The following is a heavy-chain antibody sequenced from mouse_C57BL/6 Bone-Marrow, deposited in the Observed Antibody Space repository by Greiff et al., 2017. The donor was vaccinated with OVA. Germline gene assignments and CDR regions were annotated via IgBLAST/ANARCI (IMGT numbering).Heavy chain of an antibody. CDR2: IYPGGGYT. CDR3: AREGVYDYGGEYYAMDD. V-gene: IGHV1-63*01. Sequence: VQLQQSGAELVRPGTSVKMSCKASGYTFTNYWIGWAKQRPGHGLEWIGDIYPGGGYTNYNEKFKGKATLPADKSSSTAYMQFSSLTSEDSAIYYCAREGVYDYGGEYYAMDDWGQGTSVTVSS. J-gene: IGHJ4*01. CDR1: GYTFTNYW. D-gene: IGHD2-4*01.